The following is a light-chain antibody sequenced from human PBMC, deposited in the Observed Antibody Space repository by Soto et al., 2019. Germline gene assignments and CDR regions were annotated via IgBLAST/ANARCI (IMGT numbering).Light chain of an antibody. CDR2: DVD. J-gene: IGLJ1*01. Sequence: QSVLTQPASVSGSPGQSITISRTGTSSDVGGYNYVSWYQQYPGKAPKVVIYDVDNRPSGVSHRFSGSKSGNTASLTISGLQAEDEADYYCSSYTSSSTRVFGTGTKVTVL. CDR3: SSYTSSSTRV. V-gene: IGLV2-14*03. CDR1: SSDVGGYNY.